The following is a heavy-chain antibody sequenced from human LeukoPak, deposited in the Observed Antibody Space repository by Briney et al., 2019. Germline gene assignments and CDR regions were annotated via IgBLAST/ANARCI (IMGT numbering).Heavy chain of an antibody. D-gene: IGHD2-15*01. V-gene: IGHV3-48*02. CDR2: ISSSSSSSM. J-gene: IGHJ4*02. CDR1: GFTLSSYS. CDR3: AQKGGADY. Sequence: GSLRLSCAASGFTLSSYSMNWVRQAPGKGLEWVSYISSSSSSSMYYADSVKGRFTISRDNGKNSLYLQMNSLRDEDTAVYYCAQKGGADYWGQGTLVTVSS.